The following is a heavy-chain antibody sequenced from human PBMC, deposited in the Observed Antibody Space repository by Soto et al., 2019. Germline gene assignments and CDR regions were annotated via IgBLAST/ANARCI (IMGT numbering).Heavy chain of an antibody. CDR3: AGVSWVRGMDV. J-gene: IGHJ6*02. CDR1: VDSVSSNSAA. CDR2: TYYRSNWSN. Sequence: PSQTLSLTCAISVDSVSSNSAAWDLISQSPSRGLEWLGRTYYRSNWSNDYAVSVKSRITIKPDTYKNQFSLQLYSVTPEDTAVYYCAGVSWVRGMDVWGQGTRVTVSS. D-gene: IGHD3-10*01. V-gene: IGHV6-1*01.